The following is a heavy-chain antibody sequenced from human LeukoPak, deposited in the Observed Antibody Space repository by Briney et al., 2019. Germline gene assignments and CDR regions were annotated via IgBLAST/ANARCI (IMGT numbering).Heavy chain of an antibody. V-gene: IGHV3-30*03. D-gene: IGHD1-1*01. J-gene: IGHJ4*02. Sequence: GGSLRLSCAASGFTFSSHWMHWVRQAPGKGLEWVAVISYDGSNKYYADSVKGRFTISRDNSKNTLYLQMNSLRAEDTAVYYCARDPLGTRPGFDYWGQGTLVTVSS. CDR1: GFTFSSHW. CDR2: ISYDGSNK. CDR3: ARDPLGTRPGFDY.